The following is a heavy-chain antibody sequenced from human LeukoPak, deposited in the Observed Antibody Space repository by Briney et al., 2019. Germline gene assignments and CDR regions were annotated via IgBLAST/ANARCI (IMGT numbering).Heavy chain of an antibody. CDR2: INSDGSST. CDR1: GFTFSSYW. D-gene: IGHD5-18*01. Sequence: GRSLRLSCAASGFTFSSYWMHWVRQAPGKGLVWVSRINSDGSSTSYADSVKGRFTISRDNAKNTLYLQMNSLRAEDTAVYYCARVLGYSYGFGFDYWGQGTLVSVSS. J-gene: IGHJ4*02. V-gene: IGHV3-74*01. CDR3: ARVLGYSYGFGFDY.